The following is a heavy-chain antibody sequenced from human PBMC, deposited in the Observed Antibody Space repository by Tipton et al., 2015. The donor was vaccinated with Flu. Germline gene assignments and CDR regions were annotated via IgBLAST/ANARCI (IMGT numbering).Heavy chain of an antibody. CDR3: ARELDYGVFSPYFDY. D-gene: IGHD4-17*01. CDR1: GGSMRSYY. Sequence: LRLSCTVSGGSMRSYYWSWIRQPAGKGLEWIGRFYTSGSTNYHPSLKGRVTMSVDTSKNQFSLRLTSVTAADTAVYYCARELDYGVFSPYFDYCGQGTLVTVSS. J-gene: IGHJ4*02. CDR2: FYTSGST. V-gene: IGHV4-4*07.